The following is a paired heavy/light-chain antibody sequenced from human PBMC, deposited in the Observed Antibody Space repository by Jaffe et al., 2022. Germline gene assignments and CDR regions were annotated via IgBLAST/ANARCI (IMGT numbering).Light chain of an antibody. J-gene: IGKJ1*01. CDR2: KAS. CDR1: QSISSW. CDR3: QQYNSFPWT. V-gene: IGKV1-5*03. Sequence: DIQMTQSPSTMSASVGERVTITCRASQSISSWLAWYQQKPGKAPKLLIYKASSLETRVPSRFSGSGSGTDFTLTITSLQPDDFSTYYCQQYNSFPWTFGQGTKVEIK.
Heavy chain of an antibody. J-gene: IGHJ5*02. Sequence: QLQLQESGPGLVKPSETLSLTCSVSGGSISGTRYYWAWIRQSPGKGLDWIGTVSSTGTTYYNPSLNSRVAISVDTSKNQFSLNLNSVTASDTAVYYCARAFGYGDYALYHWGQGTLVTVSS. CDR1: GGSISGTRYY. CDR3: ARAFGYGDYALYH. D-gene: IGHD4-17*01. V-gene: IGHV4-39*01. CDR2: VSSTGTT.